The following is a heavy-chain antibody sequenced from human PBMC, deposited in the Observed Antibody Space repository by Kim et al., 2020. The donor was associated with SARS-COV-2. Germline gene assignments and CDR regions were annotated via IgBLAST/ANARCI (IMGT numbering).Heavy chain of an antibody. V-gene: IGHV1-69*13. CDR1: GGTFSSYA. CDR2: IIPIFGTA. CDR3: ARLTTVTTGTVGEIDY. Sequence: SVKVSCKASGGTFSSYAISWVRQAPGQGLEWMGGIIPIFGTANYAQKFQGRVTITADESTSTAYMELSSLRSEDTAVYYCARLTTVTTGTVGEIDYWGQGTLVTVSS. J-gene: IGHJ4*02. D-gene: IGHD4-4*01.